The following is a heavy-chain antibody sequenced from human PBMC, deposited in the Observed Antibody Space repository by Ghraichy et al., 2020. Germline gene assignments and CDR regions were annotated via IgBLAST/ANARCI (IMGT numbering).Heavy chain of an antibody. CDR1: GFTFSSYA. D-gene: IGHD2/OR15-2a*01. CDR3: AKDSKGNPLIFDY. Sequence: GGSLRLSCAASGFTFSSYAMSWVRQAPGKGLEWVSAISGSGNSTYYADSVKGRFTISRDNSKNTLYLQMNSLRAEDTAVYYCAKDSKGNPLIFDYWGQGTLVTVSS. CDR2: ISGSGNST. J-gene: IGHJ4*02. V-gene: IGHV3-23*01.